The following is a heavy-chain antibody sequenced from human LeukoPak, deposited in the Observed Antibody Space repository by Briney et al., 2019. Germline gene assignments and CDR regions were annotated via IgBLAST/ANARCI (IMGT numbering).Heavy chain of an antibody. J-gene: IGHJ4*02. CDR1: GYTFSNYG. V-gene: IGHV1-46*01. CDR3: ARDHRAVAGLYFDY. D-gene: IGHD6-19*01. Sequence: GASVKVSCKASGYTFSNYGVGWVRQAPGQGLEWMGIINPSGGSTSYAQKFQGRVTMTRDTSTSTVYMELSSLRSEDTAVYYCARDHRAVAGLYFDYWGQGTLVTVSS. CDR2: INPSGGST.